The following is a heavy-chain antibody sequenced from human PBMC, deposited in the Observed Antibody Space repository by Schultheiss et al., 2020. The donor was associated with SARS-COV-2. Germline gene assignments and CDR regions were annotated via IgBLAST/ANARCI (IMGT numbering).Heavy chain of an antibody. CDR2: IYYSGST. Sequence: GSLRLSCTVSGGSISSSSYYWSWIRQPPGKGLEWIGYIYYSGSTNYNPSLKSRVTISVDTSKNQFSLKLSSVTAADTAVYYCARVEGDYDFWSGYLDYWGQGTLVTVSS. D-gene: IGHD3-3*01. J-gene: IGHJ4*02. CDR3: ARVEGDYDFWSGYLDY. CDR1: GGSISSSSYY. V-gene: IGHV4-61*01.